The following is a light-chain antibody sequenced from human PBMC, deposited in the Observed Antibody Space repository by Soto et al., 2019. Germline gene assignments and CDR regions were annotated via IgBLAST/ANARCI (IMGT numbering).Light chain of an antibody. CDR2: KAS. J-gene: IGKJ1*01. CDR1: QSISNW. V-gene: IGKV1-5*03. Sequence: DIQMTQSPSTLSASVGDRATITCRASQSISNWLAWYQQKPGKAPKFLIYKASNLESGVPSRFSGSGSGTEFTLTISSLQSDDFATYYCQQYNNYPWTFGQGTKV. CDR3: QQYNNYPWT.